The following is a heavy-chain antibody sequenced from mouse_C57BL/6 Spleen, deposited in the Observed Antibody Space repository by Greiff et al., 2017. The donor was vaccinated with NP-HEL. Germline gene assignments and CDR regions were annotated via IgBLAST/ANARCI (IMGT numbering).Heavy chain of an antibody. CDR2: IDPSDSYT. V-gene: IGHV1-50*01. D-gene: IGHD2-2*01. Sequence: QVQLQHPGAELVKPGASVKLSCKASGYTFTSYWMQWVKQRPGQGLEWIGEIDPSDSYTNYNQKFKGKATLTVDTSSSTAYMQLSSLTSEDSAVYYCARRGYYGYDERAYWGQGTLVTVSA. CDR3: ARRGYYGYDERAY. CDR1: GYTFTSYW. J-gene: IGHJ3*01.